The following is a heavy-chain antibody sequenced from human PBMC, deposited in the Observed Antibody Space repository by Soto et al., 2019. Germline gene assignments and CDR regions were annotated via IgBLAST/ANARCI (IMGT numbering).Heavy chain of an antibody. V-gene: IGHV4-30-2*01. CDR3: ARDPYGDYGFDY. D-gene: IGHD4-17*01. J-gene: IGHJ4*02. CDR1: GGSISSGGYS. CDR2: IYHSGST. Sequence: SETLSLTCAVSGGSISSGGYSWSWIRQPPGKGLEWIGYIYHSGSTYYNPSLKSRVTISVDRSKNQFSLKLSSVTAADTAVYYCARDPYGDYGFDYWGQGTLVTVSS.